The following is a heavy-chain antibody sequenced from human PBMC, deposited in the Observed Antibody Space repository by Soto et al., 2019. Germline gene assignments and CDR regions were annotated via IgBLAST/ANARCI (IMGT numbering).Heavy chain of an antibody. CDR1: GFTFDDYA. Sequence: VQLVESGGGLVQPGRSLRLSCAPSGFTFDDYAMHWVRQAPGKGLAWVSGISWNSGSIGYADSVKGRFTISRDNAKNSLYLQMNSLRAEDTALYYCAKGGRIAVAGEVRNWGQGTLVTVSS. CDR2: ISWNSGSI. J-gene: IGHJ4*02. CDR3: AKGGRIAVAGEVRN. V-gene: IGHV3-9*01. D-gene: IGHD6-19*01.